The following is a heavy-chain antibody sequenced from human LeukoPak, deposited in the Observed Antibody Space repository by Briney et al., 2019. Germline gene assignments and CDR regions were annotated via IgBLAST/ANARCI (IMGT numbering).Heavy chain of an antibody. Sequence: PSETLSLTCTVAGGSISSSSHYWGWIRQPPGKGLEWIGSIYYSGITYYNPSHKSRVTISSDTSKNQFSLKLTSVTAADTAVYYCARLSPIWWFYWGQGTLVTVSS. D-gene: IGHD2-21*01. CDR1: GGSISSSSHY. CDR2: IYYSGIT. V-gene: IGHV4-39*01. CDR3: ARLSPIWWFY. J-gene: IGHJ4*02.